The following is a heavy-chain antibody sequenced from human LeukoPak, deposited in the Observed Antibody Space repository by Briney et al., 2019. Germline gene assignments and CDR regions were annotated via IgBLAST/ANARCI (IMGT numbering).Heavy chain of an antibody. CDR1: AGFITSNSYY. CDR2: IYYSGNT. Sequence: SETLSLTCSVSAGFITSNSYYWTWIRQPPGKGLEWIASIYYSGNTYYNPSLRSRVIISVDTSKNQFSLKLSSVTAADTAVYYCARDPPAAAGDYWGQGTPVTVSS. V-gene: IGHV4-39*07. CDR3: ARDPPAAAGDY. J-gene: IGHJ4*02. D-gene: IGHD6-13*01.